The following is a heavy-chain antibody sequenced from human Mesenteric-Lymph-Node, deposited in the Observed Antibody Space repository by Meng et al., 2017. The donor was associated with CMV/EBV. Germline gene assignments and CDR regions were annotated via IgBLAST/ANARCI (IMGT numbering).Heavy chain of an antibody. CDR1: GFTFSSYW. V-gene: IGHV3-23*01. CDR2: ISGSGDSA. D-gene: IGHD6-19*01. Sequence: GESLKISCAASGFTFSSYWMSWVRQAPGKGLEWVSSISGSGDSAYYAASVRGRFTISRDISKNTLFLQMNDLRAEDTAIYYCAKDRLQWLVVPYCFDYWGQGSLVTVSS. CDR3: AKDRLQWLVVPYCFDY. J-gene: IGHJ4*02.